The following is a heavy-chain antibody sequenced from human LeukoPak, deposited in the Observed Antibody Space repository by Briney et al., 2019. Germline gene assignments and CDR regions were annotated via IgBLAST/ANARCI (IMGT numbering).Heavy chain of an antibody. V-gene: IGHV3-30*02. CDR3: AREGWFGEPPSHWFDP. Sequence: GGSLRLSCAASGFTFSSYGIHWVRQAPGKGLEWVTFIGYDGRNKYYADSVKGRFTISRDNSKNTLYLQMNSLRAEDTAVYYCAREGWFGEPPSHWFDPWGQGTLVTVSS. CDR2: IGYDGRNK. D-gene: IGHD3-10*01. CDR1: GFTFSSYG. J-gene: IGHJ5*02.